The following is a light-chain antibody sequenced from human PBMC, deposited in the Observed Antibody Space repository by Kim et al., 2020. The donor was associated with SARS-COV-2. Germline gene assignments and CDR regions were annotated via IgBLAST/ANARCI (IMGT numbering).Light chain of an antibody. CDR2: YDS. CDR1: NIGSKS. J-gene: IGLJ3*02. Sequence: SYELTQPPSVSVAPGKTARITCGGNNIGSKSVNWYQQKPGQAPVLVIYYDSDRPSGIHERFSGSNSGNTATLPISRVEAADEADYYCQVWDSSSDHPVFGGGTQLTVL. V-gene: IGLV3-21*04. CDR3: QVWDSSSDHPV.